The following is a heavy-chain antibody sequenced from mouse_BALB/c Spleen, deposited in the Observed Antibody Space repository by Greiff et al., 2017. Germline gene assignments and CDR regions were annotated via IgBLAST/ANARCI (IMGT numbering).Heavy chain of an antibody. CDR3: ARSPYGNYVAYFDV. CDR2: INPSTGYT. CDR1: GYTFTSYW. Sequence: QVQLKQSGAELAKPGASVKMSCKASGYTFTSYWMHWVKQRPGQGLEWIGYINPSTGYTEYNQKFKDKATLTADKSSSTAYMQLSSLTSEDSAVYYCARSPYGNYVAYFDVWGAGTTVTVAS. V-gene: IGHV1-7*01. J-gene: IGHJ1*01. D-gene: IGHD2-10*02.